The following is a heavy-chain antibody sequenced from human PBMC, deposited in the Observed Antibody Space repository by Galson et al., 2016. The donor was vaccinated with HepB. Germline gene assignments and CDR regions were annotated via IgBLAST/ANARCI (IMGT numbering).Heavy chain of an antibody. CDR2: ISASGATT. Sequence: SLRLSCAASGFTFSSYAMTWVRQAPGKGLEWVSVISASGATTYYADSVKGRFTISRDSSKNTLYLQMNSLRVEDTAVYYCAKVAGHNYGEFDYWGQGTPVTVSS. CDR1: GFTFSSYA. V-gene: IGHV3-23*01. CDR3: AKVAGHNYGEFDY. J-gene: IGHJ4*02. D-gene: IGHD5-18*01.